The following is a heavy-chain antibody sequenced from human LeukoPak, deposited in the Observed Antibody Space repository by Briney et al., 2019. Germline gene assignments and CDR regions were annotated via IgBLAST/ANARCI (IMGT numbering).Heavy chain of an antibody. J-gene: IGHJ5*02. CDR2: MYYSGST. D-gene: IGHD3-16*01. V-gene: IGHV4-31*03. CDR3: ARVSYVVWWFDP. Sequence: SETLSLTCTVSGGSVSSGGFYWSWIRQHPGKGLEWIGTMYYSGSTYYNPSLKSRVTILVDTSKNQFSLKLSSVTAADTAVYYCARVSYVVWWFDPWGQGTLVTVSS. CDR1: GGSVSSGGFY.